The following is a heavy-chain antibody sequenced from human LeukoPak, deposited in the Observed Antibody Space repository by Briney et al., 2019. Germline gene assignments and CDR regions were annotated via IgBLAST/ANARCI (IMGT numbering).Heavy chain of an antibody. D-gene: IGHD3-22*01. CDR2: INPDSGDT. Sequence: ASVKVSCEASGYRFTGHYIHWVRQAPGQGLEWMGWINPDSGDTNHAQTFQGRVTMTRDTSISTVYLELSSLTSDDTAVYYCARDPVRGYYYGLEYYFDYWGQGTLVTVSS. V-gene: IGHV1-2*02. J-gene: IGHJ4*02. CDR1: GYRFTGHY. CDR3: ARDPVRGYYYGLEYYFDY.